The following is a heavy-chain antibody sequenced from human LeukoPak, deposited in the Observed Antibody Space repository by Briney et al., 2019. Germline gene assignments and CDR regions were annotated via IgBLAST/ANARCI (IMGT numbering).Heavy chain of an antibody. V-gene: IGHV4-39*01. CDR1: GFTFSSYA. J-gene: IGHJ4*02. CDR3: ARHAQWLVGLDY. D-gene: IGHD6-19*01. CDR2: LYYSGNT. Sequence: GSLRLSCAASGFTFSSYAMSWVRQSPGKGLEWIGSLYYSGNTYYNPSLKSRVTISVDTSKNQFSLKLSSVTAADTAVYYCARHAQWLVGLDYWGQGILVPVSS.